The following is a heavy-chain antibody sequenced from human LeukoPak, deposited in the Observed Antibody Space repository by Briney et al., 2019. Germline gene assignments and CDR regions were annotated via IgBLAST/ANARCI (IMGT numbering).Heavy chain of an antibody. CDR2: ISTSGSSR. Sequence: GGSLRLSCAATGCPLRDYYMSWIRQAPGKGLEWVSYISTSGSSRYYAASVRGRFTISRDNTKNSIYLQMNYLRAGDSALYYCARAAYNWNWGQGTLVTVS. D-gene: IGHD1-1*01. CDR3: ARAAYNWN. V-gene: IGHV3-11*01. CDR1: GCPLRDYY. J-gene: IGHJ4*02.